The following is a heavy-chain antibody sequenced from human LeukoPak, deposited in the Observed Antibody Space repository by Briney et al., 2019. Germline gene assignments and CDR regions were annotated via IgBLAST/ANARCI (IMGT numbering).Heavy chain of an antibody. CDR3: ARDAGNSGYGCDL. Sequence: GGSLRLSCAASGFTFSQYSMNWVRQAQGKGLEWVSHIRSSSETFYADSVKGRFTISRDNARNSLYLQMNNLRGEDTAIYYCARDAGNSGYGCDLWGQGTLVTVSS. CDR2: IRSSSET. CDR1: GFTFSQYS. J-gene: IGHJ5*02. D-gene: IGHD5-12*01. V-gene: IGHV3-48*01.